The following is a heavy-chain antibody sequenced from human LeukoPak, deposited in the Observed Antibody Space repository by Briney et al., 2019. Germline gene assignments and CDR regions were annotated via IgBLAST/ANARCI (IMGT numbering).Heavy chain of an antibody. V-gene: IGHV3-11*01. CDR2: ISSTGSAP. CDR1: GFTFSDYY. J-gene: IGHJ5*02. CDR3: ARDLRASVSTGDSVGS. D-gene: IGHD4-17*01. Sequence: GGSLRLSCAASGFTFSDYYMSWIRQAPGKGLEWVSYISSTGSAPYYADSVKSRFTISRYNSKNSMHLQLNSLRAEDTAVYYCARDLRASVSTGDSVGSWGQGTLGTVSS.